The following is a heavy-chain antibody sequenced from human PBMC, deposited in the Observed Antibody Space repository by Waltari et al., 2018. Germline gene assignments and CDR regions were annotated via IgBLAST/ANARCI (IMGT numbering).Heavy chain of an antibody. V-gene: IGHV4-30-4*01. CDR2: FSDTDFT. J-gene: IGHJ4*02. CDR3: ARGRTTVVTPWGY. Sequence: QVQLQESGPGRVKPSQILSLTCTVSDGSINRCGFYWSWIRQLPGKGLEWIGYFSDTDFTSYNPSLKGRALISRDTSKNQYSLSLSSVTVADTAVYYCARGRTTVVTPWGYWGQGTLVTVSS. D-gene: IGHD4-17*01. CDR1: DGSINRCGFY.